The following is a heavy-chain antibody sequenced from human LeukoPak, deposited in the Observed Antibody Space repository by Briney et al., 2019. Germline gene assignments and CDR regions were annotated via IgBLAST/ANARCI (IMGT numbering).Heavy chain of an antibody. CDR2: IYTSGST. D-gene: IGHD2-2*01. Sequence: TSETLSLTCTVSGGSISSGSYYWSWIRQPAGEGLEWIGRIYTSGSTNYNPSLKSRVTISVDTSKNQFSLKLSSVTAADTAVYYCARVSVPAARGAFDIWGQGTMVTASS. CDR1: GGSISSGSYY. V-gene: IGHV4-61*02. J-gene: IGHJ3*02. CDR3: ARVSVPAARGAFDI.